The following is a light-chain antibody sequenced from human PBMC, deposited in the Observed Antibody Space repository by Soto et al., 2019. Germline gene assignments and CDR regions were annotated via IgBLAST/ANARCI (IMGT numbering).Light chain of an antibody. V-gene: IGKV3-15*01. CDR1: QSVSSN. CDR2: GAS. CDR3: QQYNNWPPT. Sequence: VMTQSPATLSVSPGERATLSCRASQSVSSNLAWYQQKPGQAPRLLIYGASTRATGIPARFSGSGSGTEFTLIISSLQSEDFAVYSCQQYNNWPPTFGQGTKV. J-gene: IGKJ1*01.